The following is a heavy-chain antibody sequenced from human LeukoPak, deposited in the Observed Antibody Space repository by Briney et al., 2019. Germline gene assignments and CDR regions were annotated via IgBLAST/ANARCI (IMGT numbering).Heavy chain of an antibody. J-gene: IGHJ6*02. D-gene: IGHD2-15*01. V-gene: IGHV1-8*01. CDR3: ASGCSGGSRCSAYYYYGMDV. CDR2: MNPNSGNT. CDR1: GYTFTSYD. Sequence: GASVKVSCKASGYTFTSYDINRVRQATGQGLEWMGWMNPNSGNTGYAQKFQGRVTMTRNTSISTAYMELSSLRSEDTAVYYCASGCSGGSRCSAYYYYGMDVWGQGATVTVSS.